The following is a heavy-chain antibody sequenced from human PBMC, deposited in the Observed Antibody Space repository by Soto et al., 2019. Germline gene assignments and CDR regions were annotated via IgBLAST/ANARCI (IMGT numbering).Heavy chain of an antibody. V-gene: IGHV1-69*01. CDR3: ASEGVAGANDAFDI. J-gene: IGHJ3*02. D-gene: IGHD6-19*01. CDR2: IIPIFGTA. CDR1: GGTFSSFA. Sequence: QVQLVQSGAEVKKPGSTVKVSCKASGGTFSSFAISWVRQAPGQELEWMGGIIPIFGTANYAQKFQGRVAITADDTTTPAYMELSSLRSEDTAVYYCASEGVAGANDAFDIWGQGTMVTVSS.